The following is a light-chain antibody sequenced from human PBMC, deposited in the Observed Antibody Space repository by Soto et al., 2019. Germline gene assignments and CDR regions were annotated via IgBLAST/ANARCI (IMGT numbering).Light chain of an antibody. CDR1: SGHSSYA. Sequence: QSVLTQSPSASASLGASVKLTCTLSSGHSSYAIAWHQKQPGKGPRYLMDLNNDGSHSKGDGIPDRFSGSSSGAERYLIISNLQSEDEADYYCQTWGTGFQVFGGGTKVTVL. J-gene: IGLJ2*01. CDR3: QTWGTGFQV. V-gene: IGLV4-69*01. CDR2: LNNDGSH.